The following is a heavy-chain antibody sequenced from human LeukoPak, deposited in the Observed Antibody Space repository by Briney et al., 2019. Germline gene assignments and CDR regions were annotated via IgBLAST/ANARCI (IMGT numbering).Heavy chain of an antibody. CDR1: GFTFSDYY. CDR2: ISSSGSTI. J-gene: IGHJ4*02. D-gene: IGHD1-1*01. Sequence: GGSLRLSCAASGFTFSDYYMSWIRQAPGKGLEWVSYISSSGSTIYYADSVKGRFTISRDNTKKSLYLQMDSLRAEDTAVYYCATDRLDDSLGYWGQGTLVTVSS. CDR3: ATDRLDDSLGY. V-gene: IGHV3-11*01.